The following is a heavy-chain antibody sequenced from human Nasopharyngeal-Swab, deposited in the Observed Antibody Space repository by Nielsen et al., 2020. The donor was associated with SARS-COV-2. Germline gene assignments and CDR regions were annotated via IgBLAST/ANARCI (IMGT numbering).Heavy chain of an antibody. J-gene: IGHJ4*02. D-gene: IGHD5-18*01. Sequence: GESLKISCAASGFTFSSYDMHWVRQATGKGLEWVSTIGTAGDPYYPGSVKGRFTISRENAKNSLYLQMNSLRAGDTAVYYCARVTAYFDSWGQGTLVTVSS. V-gene: IGHV3-13*04. CDR2: IGTAGDP. CDR1: GFTFSSYD. CDR3: ARVTAYFDS.